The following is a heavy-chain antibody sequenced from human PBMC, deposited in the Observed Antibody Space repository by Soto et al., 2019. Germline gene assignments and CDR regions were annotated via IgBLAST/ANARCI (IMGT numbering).Heavy chain of an antibody. V-gene: IGHV3-23*01. D-gene: IGHD3-10*01. CDR2: LSGSGGTT. CDR3: AKQRADYGSGADTFYFDS. J-gene: IGHJ4*02. CDR1: GVTFSNYA. Sequence: GGSLRLSCTVSGVTFSNYAMNWVRQAPGKGLEWVSSLSGSGGTTYYADSVKGRLIISRDNSKNTLYLLMNSLRAEDTALYYCAKQRADYGSGADTFYFDSWGQGAMVTVYS.